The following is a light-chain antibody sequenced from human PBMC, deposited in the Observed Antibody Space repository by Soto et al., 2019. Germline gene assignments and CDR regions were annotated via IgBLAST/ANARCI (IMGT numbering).Light chain of an antibody. CDR3: ASYTTSSTYV. CDR1: SSVVGGYSY. CDR2: DVS. J-gene: IGLJ1*01. Sequence: QSALTQPASVSGSPGQSIAISCTGTSSVVGGYSYVSWYQQQPGKAPKLVISDVSNRPSGVSDRFSGSKSGNTASLTISGFQTEDEADYYCASYTTSSTYVFGTGTKVTVL. V-gene: IGLV2-14*01.